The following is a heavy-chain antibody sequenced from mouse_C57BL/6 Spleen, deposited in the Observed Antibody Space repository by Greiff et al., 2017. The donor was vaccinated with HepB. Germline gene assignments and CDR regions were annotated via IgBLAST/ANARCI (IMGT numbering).Heavy chain of an antibody. CDR2: IYPGDGDT. CDR3: ASHYYYGSSFYAMDY. CDR1: GYAFSSSW. J-gene: IGHJ4*01. Sequence: QVQLQQSGPELVKPGASVKISCKASGYAFSSSWMNWVKQRPGKGLEWIGRIYPGDGDTNYNGKFKGKATLTADKSSSTAYMQLSSLTSEDSAVYFCASHYYYGSSFYAMDYWGQGTSVTVSS. D-gene: IGHD1-1*01. V-gene: IGHV1-82*01.